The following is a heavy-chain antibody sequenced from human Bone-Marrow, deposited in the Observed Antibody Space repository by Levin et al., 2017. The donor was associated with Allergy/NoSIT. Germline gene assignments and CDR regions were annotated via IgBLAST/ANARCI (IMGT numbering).Heavy chain of an antibody. CDR2: ISYDGSNK. J-gene: IGHJ3*02. CDR1: GFTFSSYA. D-gene: IGHD3-22*01. V-gene: IGHV3-30-3*01. Sequence: PGGSLRLSCAASGFTFSSYAMHWVRQAPGKGLEWVAVISYDGSNKYYADSVKGRFTISRDNSKNTLYLQMNSLRAEDTAVYYCARGHYDSTEDAFDIWGQGTMVTVSS. CDR3: ARGHYDSTEDAFDI.